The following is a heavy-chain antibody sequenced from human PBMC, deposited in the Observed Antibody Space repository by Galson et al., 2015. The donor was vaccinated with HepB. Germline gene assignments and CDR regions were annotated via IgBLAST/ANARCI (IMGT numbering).Heavy chain of an antibody. V-gene: IGHV3-23*01. CDR2: ISGSGGST. Sequence: LRLSCAASGFTFSIYAMSWVRQAPGKGLEWVSGISGSGGSTYYADSVKGRFTISRDNSKNTLYLQMNSLRAEDTAVYYCAKFDGSDYYYDAFDYWGQGTLVTVSS. J-gene: IGHJ4*02. CDR1: GFTFSIYA. D-gene: IGHD3-22*01. CDR3: AKFDGSDYYYDAFDY.